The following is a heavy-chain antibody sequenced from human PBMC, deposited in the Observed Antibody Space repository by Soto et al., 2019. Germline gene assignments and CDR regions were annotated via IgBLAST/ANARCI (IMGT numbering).Heavy chain of an antibody. Sequence: GGSLRLSCAASGFTFSSYSMNWVRQAPGKGLEWVSSISSSSSYIYYADSVKGRFTISRDNAKNSLYLQMNSLRAEDTAVYYCARDLSGDYPYYYMDVWGKGTTVTVSS. CDR3: ARDLSGDYPYYYMDV. CDR1: GFTFSSYS. CDR2: ISSSSSYI. V-gene: IGHV3-21*01. J-gene: IGHJ6*03. D-gene: IGHD4-17*01.